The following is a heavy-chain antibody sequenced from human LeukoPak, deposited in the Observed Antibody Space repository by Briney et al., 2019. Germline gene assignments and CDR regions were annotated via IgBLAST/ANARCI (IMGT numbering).Heavy chain of an antibody. V-gene: IGHV3-23*01. CDR2: ISGSRGST. J-gene: IGHJ4*02. CDR1: GFTFSSYA. D-gene: IGHD3-22*01. CDR3: AKGAGNNYYDSSGYPEPIDY. Sequence: PGWSLRLSCAASGFTFSSYAMSWVRQAPGKGLEWVSAISGSRGSTYYADSVKGRFTISRDNSKNTLYLQMNSLRAEDTAVYYCAKGAGNNYYDSSGYPEPIDYWGQGTLVTVSS.